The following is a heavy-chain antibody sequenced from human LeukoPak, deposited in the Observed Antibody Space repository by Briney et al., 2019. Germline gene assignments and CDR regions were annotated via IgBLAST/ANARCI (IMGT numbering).Heavy chain of an antibody. Sequence: GGSLRLSCAASGFTFSSFSMNWVRQAPGKGLEWVSSISPSGSLISYADSVKGRFTISRDNTNNSVYLQMSSLRVEDTGVYYCASTPLKIQPAAWGQGTLVTVSS. CDR3: ASTPLKIQPAA. D-gene: IGHD5-18*01. CDR2: ISPSGSLI. CDR1: GFTFSSFS. J-gene: IGHJ4*02. V-gene: IGHV3-21*01.